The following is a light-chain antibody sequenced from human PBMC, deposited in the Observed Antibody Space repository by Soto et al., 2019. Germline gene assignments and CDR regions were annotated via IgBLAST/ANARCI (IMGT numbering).Light chain of an antibody. Sequence: DIQMTQSPSTLSASVGDRVTITCRASQSVSSWLAWYQQKPGKAPNLLIYTASSLERGVPSRFSGSGSGTEFTLTISSLQPDDFATYYCQQYNSAWTFGQGTTVEIK. CDR3: QQYNSAWT. V-gene: IGKV1-5*03. CDR1: QSVSSW. CDR2: TAS. J-gene: IGKJ1*01.